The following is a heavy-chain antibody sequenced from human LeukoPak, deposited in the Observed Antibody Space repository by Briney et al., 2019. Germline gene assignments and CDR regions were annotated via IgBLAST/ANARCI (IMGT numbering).Heavy chain of an antibody. CDR2: IIPILGIA. CDR1: GGTFSSYA. D-gene: IGHD6-19*01. J-gene: IGHJ3*02. Sequence: SVKVSCKASGGTFSSYAISWVRQAPGQGLEWMGRIIPILGIANYAQKFQGRVTITADKSTSTAYMELSSLRSEDTAVYYCGYSIAVAGDDAFDIWGQGTMITVSS. V-gene: IGHV1-69*04. CDR3: GYSIAVAGDDAFDI.